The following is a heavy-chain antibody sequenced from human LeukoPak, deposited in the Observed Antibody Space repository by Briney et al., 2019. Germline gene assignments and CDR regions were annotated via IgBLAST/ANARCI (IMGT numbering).Heavy chain of an antibody. Sequence: GGSLRLSCAASGFDFGAYEMSWVRQAPGKGLEWVAYFAGSDTTTYYADSVKGRFIISRDNARNSLYLQMNSLRAEDTALYYCTTLGYHLDSWGQGTLVTVSS. V-gene: IGHV3-48*03. CDR2: FAGSDTTT. CDR1: GFDFGAYE. D-gene: IGHD3-22*01. CDR3: TTLGYHLDS. J-gene: IGHJ4*02.